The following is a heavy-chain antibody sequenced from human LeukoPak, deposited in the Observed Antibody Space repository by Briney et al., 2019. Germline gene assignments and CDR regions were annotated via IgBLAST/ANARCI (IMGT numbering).Heavy chain of an antibody. Sequence: PGGSLRLSCAASGFTVSTNYMNWVRQAPGKGLEWVSSISSSSSYIYYADSVKGRFTISRDNAKNSLYLQMNSLRAEDTAVYYCARDIVVMVAATSDAFDIWGQGTMVTVSS. V-gene: IGHV3-21*01. CDR2: ISSSSSYI. CDR1: GFTVSTNY. J-gene: IGHJ3*02. D-gene: IGHD2-15*01. CDR3: ARDIVVMVAATSDAFDI.